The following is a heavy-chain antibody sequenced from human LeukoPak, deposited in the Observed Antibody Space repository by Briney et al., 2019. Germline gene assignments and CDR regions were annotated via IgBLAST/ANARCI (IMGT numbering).Heavy chain of an antibody. V-gene: IGHV4-30-4*01. Sequence: SQTLSLTCTVSGGSISSGDYYWSWIRQPPGKGLEWIGYIYYSGSTNYNPSLKSRVTISVDTSKNQFSLKLSSVTAADTAVYYCARDWAKAGTGAFDIWGQGTMVTVSS. J-gene: IGHJ3*02. CDR1: GGSISSGDYY. CDR3: ARDWAKAGTGAFDI. CDR2: IYYSGST. D-gene: IGHD6-13*01.